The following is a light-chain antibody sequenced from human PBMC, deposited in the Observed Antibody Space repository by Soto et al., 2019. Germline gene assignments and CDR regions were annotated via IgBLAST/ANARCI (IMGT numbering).Light chain of an antibody. CDR1: SSDVGGYNH. V-gene: IGLV2-14*01. J-gene: IGLJ2*01. Sequence: QSALTQPASVSASPGQSITISCTGTSSDVGGYNHVSGYQQHPGKVPKVMIFDVSNRPSGVSNRFSGSKSGNTASLTISGLQAEDEADYYCGSYTSSNTVVFGGGTKLTVL. CDR3: GSYTSSNTVV. CDR2: DVS.